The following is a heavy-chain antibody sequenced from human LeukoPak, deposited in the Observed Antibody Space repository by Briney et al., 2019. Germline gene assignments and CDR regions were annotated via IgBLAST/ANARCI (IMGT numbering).Heavy chain of an antibody. V-gene: IGHV3-9*01. Sequence: GGSLRLSCAASGFTFDDYAMHWVRQAPGKGLEWVSGISWNSGSIGYADSVKGRFTISRDNAKNSLYLQMNSLRAEDTAVYYCARDTYLGYDFWSGDNAFDIWGQGTMVTVSS. D-gene: IGHD3-3*01. CDR3: ARDTYLGYDFWSGDNAFDI. CDR2: ISWNSGSI. J-gene: IGHJ3*02. CDR1: GFTFDDYA.